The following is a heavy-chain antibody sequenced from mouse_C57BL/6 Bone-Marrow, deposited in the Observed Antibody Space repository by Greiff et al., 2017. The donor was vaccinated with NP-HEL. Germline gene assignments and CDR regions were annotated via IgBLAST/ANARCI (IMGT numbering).Heavy chain of an antibody. CDR2: FYPGSGSI. CDR3: ARHGGVYYDDDGGSWFAY. V-gene: IGHV1-62-2*01. CDR1: GYTFTEYT. Sequence: QVQLQQSGAELVKPGASVKLSCKASGYTFTEYTIHWVKQRSGQGLEWIGWFYPGSGSIKYNEKFKDKATLTADKSSSTVYMEHSRLTSEDAAVYFCARHGGVYYDDDGGSWFAYWGQGTLVTVSA. J-gene: IGHJ3*01. D-gene: IGHD2-4*01.